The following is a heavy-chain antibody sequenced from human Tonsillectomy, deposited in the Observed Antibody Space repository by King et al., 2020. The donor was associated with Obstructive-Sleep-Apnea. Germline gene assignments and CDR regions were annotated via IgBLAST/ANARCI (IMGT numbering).Heavy chain of an antibody. D-gene: IGHD6-19*01. Sequence: DVQLVESGGGSVQPGGSLRLSCAASGFTVSHNYMSWVRQAPGKGLEWVSGIYSNGSTYYADSVKGRFTISRDNSKNTLYLQLNTLRAEDTAVYYCVRDMGLGISVAVWGQGTLVTVSS. CDR1: GFTVSHNY. CDR2: IYSNGST. CDR3: VRDMGLGISVAV. V-gene: IGHV3-66*01. J-gene: IGHJ4*02.